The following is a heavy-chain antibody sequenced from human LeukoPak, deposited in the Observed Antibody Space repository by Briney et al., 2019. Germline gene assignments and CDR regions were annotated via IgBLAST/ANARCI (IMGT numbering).Heavy chain of an antibody. D-gene: IGHD6-13*01. V-gene: IGHV4-59*08. Sequence: SETLSLTCTVSGGSISSYYWSWIRQPPGKGLEWIGYIYYSGSTYYNPSLKSRVTISVDTSKNQFSLKLSSVTAADTAVYYCARHVFPGTSIAAAGTNWFDPWGQGTLVTVSS. CDR3: ARHVFPGTSIAAAGTNWFDP. J-gene: IGHJ5*02. CDR2: IYYSGST. CDR1: GGSISSYY.